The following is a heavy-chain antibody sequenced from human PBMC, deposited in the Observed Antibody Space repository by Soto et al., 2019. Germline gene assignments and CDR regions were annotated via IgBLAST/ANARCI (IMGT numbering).Heavy chain of an antibody. CDR1: GFSLSTSGVG. V-gene: IGHV2-5*01. Sequence: QITLKESGPTLVKPTQTLTLTCTFSGFSLSTSGVGVGWIRQPPGKALEWLALIYWNDDKHYSPSLKSRLYIAKDTSKNQVVHTMTNMDPLDTAAYYCVHRSFANDAFDVWGQGTMVTVSS. CDR3: VHRSFANDAFDV. J-gene: IGHJ3*01. CDR2: IYWNDDK. D-gene: IGHD3-3*01.